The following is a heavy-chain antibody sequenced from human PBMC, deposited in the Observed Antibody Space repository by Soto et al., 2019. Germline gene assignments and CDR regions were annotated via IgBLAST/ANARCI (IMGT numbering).Heavy chain of an antibody. D-gene: IGHD2-2*01. J-gene: IGHJ5*02. CDR2: ISLYSDGT. Sequence: ASLKVSCKTSGYTFSNYGITWVRQAPGQPLDWLGWISLYSDGTNYAQKFQGRVSMTTDTSTTAAYMELRSLRSDDTAVYYCARVVPGAEAWFGPWGQGTLVTVSS. CDR1: GYTFSNYG. CDR3: ARVVPGAEAWFGP. V-gene: IGHV1-18*01.